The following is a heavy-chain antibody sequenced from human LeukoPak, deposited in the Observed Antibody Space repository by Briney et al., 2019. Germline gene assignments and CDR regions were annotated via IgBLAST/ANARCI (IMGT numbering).Heavy chain of an antibody. D-gene: IGHD4-17*01. Sequence: ASVKVSCKASGGTFSSYAISWVRQAPGQGLEWMGRIIPILGIANYAQKFQGRVTITADKSTSTAYMELSSLRSEDTAVYYCARERTPRKTSLRMDVWGQGTTVTVSS. CDR2: IIPILGIA. CDR3: ARERTPRKTSLRMDV. J-gene: IGHJ6*02. CDR1: GGTFSSYA. V-gene: IGHV1-69*04.